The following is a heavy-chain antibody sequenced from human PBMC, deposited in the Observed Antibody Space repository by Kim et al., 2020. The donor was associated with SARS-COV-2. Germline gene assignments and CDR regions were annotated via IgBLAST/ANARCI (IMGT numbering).Heavy chain of an antibody. CDR3: ATGSSGRALGY. J-gene: IGHJ4*02. Sequence: ASVKVSCKPTGITFTTTYYIHWVRQAPGRGPEWMGRINPDRGGTTYSQKFQDRVTVTRDTSINTVYLELKSLRSDDTAVYFCATGSSGRALGYWGQGTLV. V-gene: IGHV1-2*06. CDR1: GITFTTTYY. CDR2: INPDRGGT.